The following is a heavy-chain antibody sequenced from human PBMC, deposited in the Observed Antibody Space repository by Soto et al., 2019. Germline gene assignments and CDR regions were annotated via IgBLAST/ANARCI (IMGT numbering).Heavy chain of an antibody. D-gene: IGHD4-4*01. Sequence: GGSLRLSFAASGFPFSSYVMSWVRQAPGKGLEWVSGISGGGSSTFYADYVKGRFTISRDNSKNTLLLQMNSLGAEDTAVYYCAKDSNKYSSSLRGRYFDYWGQGIGVTVSS. CDR3: AKDSNKYSSSLRGRYFDY. CDR2: ISGGGSST. CDR1: GFPFSSYV. J-gene: IGHJ4*02. V-gene: IGHV3-23*01.